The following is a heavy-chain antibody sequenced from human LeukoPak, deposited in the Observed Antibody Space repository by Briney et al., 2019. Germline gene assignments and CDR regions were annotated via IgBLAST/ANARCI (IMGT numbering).Heavy chain of an antibody. V-gene: IGHV4-34*01. D-gene: IGHD5-18*01. CDR2: INHSGST. CDR3: ARGAAGTAMPYFDN. Sequence: PSETLSLTCAVYSGSFSSYYWSWIRQPPGKGLEWIGEINHSGSTNYNPSLKSRVTISVDTSKNQFSLRLNSVTAADTAVYYCARGAAGTAMPYFDNWCQGTLVTVSS. J-gene: IGHJ4*02. CDR1: SGSFSSYY.